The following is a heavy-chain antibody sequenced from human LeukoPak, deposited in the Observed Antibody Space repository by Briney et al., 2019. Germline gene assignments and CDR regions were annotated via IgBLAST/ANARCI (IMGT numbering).Heavy chain of an antibody. CDR3: AKDSYYSSRLH. V-gene: IGHV3-30-3*01. J-gene: IGHJ4*02. Sequence: GRSLRLSCAASGFTFSSYAMHWVRQAPGKGLEWVAVISYDVSNKYYADSVKGRFTISRDNSKNSLYLQMNSLRTEDTALYYCAKDSYYSSRLHWGQGTLVTVSS. D-gene: IGHD1-26*01. CDR1: GFTFSSYA. CDR2: ISYDVSNK.